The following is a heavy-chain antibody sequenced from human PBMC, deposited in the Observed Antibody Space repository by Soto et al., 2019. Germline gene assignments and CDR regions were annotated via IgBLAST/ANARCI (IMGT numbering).Heavy chain of an antibody. V-gene: IGHV3-9*01. CDR3: AKDMGAGTDAFDI. Sequence: SLKISCAASGFTFDDYAMHWVRQAPGKGLEWVSGISWNSGSIGYADSVKGRFTISRDNAKNSLYLQMNSLRAEDTALYYCAKDMGAGTDAFDIWGQGTMVTVSS. CDR1: GFTFDDYA. CDR2: ISWNSGSI. J-gene: IGHJ3*02. D-gene: IGHD1-26*01.